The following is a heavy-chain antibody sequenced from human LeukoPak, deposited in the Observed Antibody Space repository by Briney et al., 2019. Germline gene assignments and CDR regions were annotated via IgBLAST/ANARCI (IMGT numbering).Heavy chain of an antibody. CDR3: ARGNLAGYYFDY. D-gene: IGHD1-1*01. Sequence: KASETLSLTCGVYGGPLSGYYWSWIRQPPGKGLEWVGEIHYSGATNYGPSLNSRATISADMSNNRLSLRLTSVTAADTAVFYCARGNLAGYYFDYWGPRTQVSVSS. CDR1: GGPLSGYY. V-gene: IGHV4-34*01. CDR2: IHYSGAT. J-gene: IGHJ4*02.